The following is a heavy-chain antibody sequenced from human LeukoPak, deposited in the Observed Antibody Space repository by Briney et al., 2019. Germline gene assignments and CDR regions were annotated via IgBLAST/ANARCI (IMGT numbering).Heavy chain of an antibody. Sequence: PGRSLRLSCAASGFTFDDYAMHWVRQAPGKGLEWVSGISWNSGSIGYADSVKGRFTISRDNAKNCLYLQMNSLRAEDTALYYCAKGITGTMYNWFDPWGQGTLVTVSS. CDR2: ISWNSGSI. V-gene: IGHV3-9*01. D-gene: IGHD1-7*01. CDR3: AKGITGTMYNWFDP. J-gene: IGHJ5*02. CDR1: GFTFDDYA.